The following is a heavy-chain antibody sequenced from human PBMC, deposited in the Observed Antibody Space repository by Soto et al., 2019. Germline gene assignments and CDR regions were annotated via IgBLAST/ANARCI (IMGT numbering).Heavy chain of an antibody. CDR1: GGTFSSYT. D-gene: IGHD4-17*01. CDR2: IIPILGIA. V-gene: IGHV1-69*08. Sequence: QVQLVQSGAEVKKPGSSVKVSCKASGGTFSSYTISWVRQAPGQGLEWMGRIIPILGIANYAQKFQGRVTITADKSTSTAYMELSSLRSEDTAVYYCARDPDYGDRDAFDIWGQGTMVTVSS. J-gene: IGHJ3*02. CDR3: ARDPDYGDRDAFDI.